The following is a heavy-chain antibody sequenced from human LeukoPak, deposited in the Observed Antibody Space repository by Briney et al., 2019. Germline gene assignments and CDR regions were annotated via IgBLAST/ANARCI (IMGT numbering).Heavy chain of an antibody. CDR1: GFTFSSHA. J-gene: IGHJ5*02. D-gene: IGHD2-2*01. CDR2: ISSNGGST. Sequence: GGSLRLSCAASGFTFSSHAMHWVRQAPGKGLEYVSAISSNGGSTYYANSVKGRFTISRDNSKNTLYLQMNSLRAEDTAVYYCAKAVVPAAISWFDPWGQGTLVTVSS. V-gene: IGHV3-64*01. CDR3: AKAVVPAAISWFDP.